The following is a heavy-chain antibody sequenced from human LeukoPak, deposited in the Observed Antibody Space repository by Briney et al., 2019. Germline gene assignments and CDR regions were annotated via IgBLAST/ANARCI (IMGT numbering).Heavy chain of an antibody. D-gene: IGHD3-22*01. CDR3: ARDRDLYYYDSSGYQNYFQH. Sequence: SVKVSCKASGGTFSSYAISWVRQAPGQGLEWMGRIIPILGIANYAQKFQGRVTITADKSTSTAYMEPSSLRSEDTAVYYCARDRDLYYYDSSGYQNYFQHWGQGTLVTVSS. CDR1: GGTFSSYA. J-gene: IGHJ1*01. CDR2: IIPILGIA. V-gene: IGHV1-69*04.